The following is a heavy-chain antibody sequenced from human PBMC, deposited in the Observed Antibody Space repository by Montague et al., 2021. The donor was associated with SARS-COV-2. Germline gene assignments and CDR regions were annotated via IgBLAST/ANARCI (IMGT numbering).Heavy chain of an antibody. CDR3: ATYRQGGSGRGY. CDR1: GVSVSNAYYH. V-gene: IGHV4-61*01. D-gene: IGHD3-10*01. J-gene: IGHJ4*02. CDR2: MDYGGSP. Sequence: SETLSLTCTASGVSVSNAYYHWSWIRQPPGKGLEWIGFMDYGGSPNYSPSLHSRVSISLDTSKNQLSLRLNSATAADTAVYFCATYRQGGSGRGYWGQGTLVTVSS.